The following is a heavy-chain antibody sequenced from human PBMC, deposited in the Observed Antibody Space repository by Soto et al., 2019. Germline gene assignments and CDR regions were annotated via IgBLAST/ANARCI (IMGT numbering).Heavy chain of an antibody. D-gene: IGHD2-15*01. CDR2: VYSGDST. Sequence: EVQLVESGGGLVQPGGSLRLSCAASGFTVSSKYMSWVRQAPGKGLEWVSIVYSGDSTNYADSVKGRFTISRDSSKNTLYSQTNTLRAEDTAFYSCAVTAEMPLRYFDYWGQGTLVTVSS. CDR3: AVTAEMPLRYFDY. CDR1: GFTVSSKY. V-gene: IGHV3-66*01. J-gene: IGHJ4*02.